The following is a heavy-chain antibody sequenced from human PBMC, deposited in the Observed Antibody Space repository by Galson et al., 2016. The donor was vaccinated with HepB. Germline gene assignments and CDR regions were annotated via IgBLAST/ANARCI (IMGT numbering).Heavy chain of an antibody. CDR2: ITSSSSLI. CDR1: GFNLNSYS. Sequence: SLRLSCAVFGFNLNSYSMNWVRQAPGKGLEWISYITSSSSLIFYADSVKGRFTISRDNARNSLYLQMNILRDEDTAVYYCARVVYGSGSYYRFYDYWGQGTLLTVSS. J-gene: IGHJ4*02. CDR3: ARVVYGSGSYYRFYDY. V-gene: IGHV3-48*02. D-gene: IGHD3-10*01.